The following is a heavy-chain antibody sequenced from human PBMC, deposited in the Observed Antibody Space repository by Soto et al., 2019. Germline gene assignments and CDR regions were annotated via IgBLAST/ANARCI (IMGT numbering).Heavy chain of an antibody. CDR1: GFTFSDDY. D-gene: IGHD2-15*01. CDR3: ARDGCSGGSCYFGEKDDAFDI. J-gene: IGHJ3*02. CDR2: ISSSGSTI. Sequence: GGSLRLSCAASGFTFSDDYMSWIRQAPGKGLEWVSYISSSGSTIYYADSVKGRFTISRDNAKNSLYLQMNSLRAEDTAVYYCARDGCSGGSCYFGEKDDAFDIWGQGTMVTVSS. V-gene: IGHV3-11*01.